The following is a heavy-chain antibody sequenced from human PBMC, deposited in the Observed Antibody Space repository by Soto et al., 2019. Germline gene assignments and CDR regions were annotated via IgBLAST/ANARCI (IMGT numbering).Heavy chain of an antibody. Sequence: GESLKISCKGSGYTFTTFWIAWVRQMPGKGLEWMGIIYPGDSYTNYSPSFQGPVTISADKSISTAYLQWSSLKASDTAVYYCARRPRRSSSWHFDYWGQGTLVTVSS. J-gene: IGHJ4*02. D-gene: IGHD6-13*01. CDR1: GYTFTTFW. CDR2: IYPGDSYT. CDR3: ARRPRRSSSWHFDY. V-gene: IGHV5-51*01.